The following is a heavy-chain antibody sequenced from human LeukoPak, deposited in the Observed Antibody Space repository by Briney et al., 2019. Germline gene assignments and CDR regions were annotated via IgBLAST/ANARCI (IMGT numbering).Heavy chain of an antibody. CDR2: INTDGSST. D-gene: IGHD2-2*01. Sequence: GGSLRLSCAASGFTFSSYWMHWVRQAPGKGLVWVSRINTDGSSTSYADSVKGRFTISRDNAKNTLYLQMNSLRAEDTAVYYCAREDIVVVPAANDAFDIWGQGTMVTVSS. CDR1: GFTFSSYW. J-gene: IGHJ3*02. V-gene: IGHV3-74*01. CDR3: AREDIVVVPAANDAFDI.